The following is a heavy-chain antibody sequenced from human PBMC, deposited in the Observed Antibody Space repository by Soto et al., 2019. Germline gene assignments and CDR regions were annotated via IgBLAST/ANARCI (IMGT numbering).Heavy chain of an antibody. J-gene: IGHJ6*02. CDR1: GFTFSSYD. CDR2: VGTAGDT. V-gene: IGHV3-13*01. CDR3: ARDGAAGGMDV. Sequence: EVQLVESGGGLVQPGGSLRLSCGASGFTFSSYDMHWVRQVTGKGLEWVSGVGTAGDTYYPASVKGRFTISRDNAKNSLYLQMNSLRAGDTAVYYCARDGAAGGMDVWGQGTTVTVSS. D-gene: IGHD1-26*01.